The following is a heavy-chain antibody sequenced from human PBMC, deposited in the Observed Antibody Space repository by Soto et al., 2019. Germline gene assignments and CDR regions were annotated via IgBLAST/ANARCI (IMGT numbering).Heavy chain of an antibody. CDR2: INPNSGGT. CDR3: ARSARYDSSGYYFFVFDY. CDR1: GYTFTGYY. Sequence: GASVKVSCKASGYTFTGYYMHWVRQAPGQGLEWMGWINPNSGGTNYAQKFQGWVTMTRDTSISTAYMELSRLRSDDTAVYYCARSARYDSSGYYFFVFDYWGQGTLVTVSS. J-gene: IGHJ4*02. D-gene: IGHD3-22*01. V-gene: IGHV1-2*04.